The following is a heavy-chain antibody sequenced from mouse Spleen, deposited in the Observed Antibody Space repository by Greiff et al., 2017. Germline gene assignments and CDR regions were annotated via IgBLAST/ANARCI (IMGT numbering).Heavy chain of an antibody. D-gene: IGHD1-1*02. CDR2: IYPGSGNT. CDR3: ARSGDGSRWYFDV. J-gene: IGHJ1*01. Sequence: QVQLQQSGAELVRPGASVKLSCKASGYTFTDFYINWVKQRPGQGLEWIARIYPGSGNTYYNEKFKGKATLTAEKSSSTAYMHLSSLTSEDSAVYFCARSGDGSRWYFDVWGAGTTVTVSS. CDR1: GYTFTDFY. V-gene: IGHV1-76*01.